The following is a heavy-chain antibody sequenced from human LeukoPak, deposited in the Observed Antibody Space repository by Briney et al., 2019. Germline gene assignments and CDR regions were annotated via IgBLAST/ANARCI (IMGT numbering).Heavy chain of an antibody. V-gene: IGHV3-23*01. CDR1: EFDFSSHA. J-gene: IGHJ4*02. CDR3: ARGGQGYNPHDY. CDR2: ISISGSKT. D-gene: IGHD5-24*01. Sequence: GGSLRLSCAASEFDFSSHAMTWVRQAPGKGLEWVSAISISGSKTYYADSVKGRFTVSRDNSKNTLYLQMNSLRGEDTAVYYCARGGQGYNPHDYWGQGTLVTVSS.